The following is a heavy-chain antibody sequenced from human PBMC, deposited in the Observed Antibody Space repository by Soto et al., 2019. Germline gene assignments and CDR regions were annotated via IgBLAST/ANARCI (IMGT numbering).Heavy chain of an antibody. CDR3: AREEYSSSWYPDAFDI. J-gene: IGHJ3*02. Sequence: PSQTLSLPCAISGDSVSSNSAAWNWIRQSPSRGREWLGRTYYRSKWYNDYAVSVKSRITINPDTSKNQFSLQLNSVTPEDTAVYYCAREEYSSSWYPDAFDIWGQGTMVTVSS. CDR2: TYYRSKWYN. D-gene: IGHD6-13*01. CDR1: GDSVSSNSAA. V-gene: IGHV6-1*01.